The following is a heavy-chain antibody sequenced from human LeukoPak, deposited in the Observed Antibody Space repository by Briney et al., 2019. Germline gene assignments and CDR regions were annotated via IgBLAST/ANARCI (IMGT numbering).Heavy chain of an antibody. Sequence: SETLLLSCTVSVGSISPYFWSWIRQPPGKGLGWIGYVYTDGNTKYKPSVKSRFTISLDKSKNQLSLKMSTVTAADPAVYYCARRQMYMDYWGQGTLVTVSS. CDR2: VYTDGNT. V-gene: IGHV4-4*08. CDR3: ARRQMYMDY. CDR1: VGSISPYF. D-gene: IGHD1-1*01. J-gene: IGHJ4*02.